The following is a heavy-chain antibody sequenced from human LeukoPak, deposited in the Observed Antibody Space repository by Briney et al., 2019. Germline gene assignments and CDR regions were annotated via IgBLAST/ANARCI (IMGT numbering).Heavy chain of an antibody. Sequence: SETLSLTCTVSGGPISSYYWSWIRQPPGKGLEWIGHIYYSGSTNYNPSLKSRVTISIDTSKNQFSLRLSSVTAADTAVYYCASSCGGDCFGAFDIWGQGTMVTVSS. J-gene: IGHJ3*02. V-gene: IGHV4-59*01. D-gene: IGHD2-21*02. CDR2: IYYSGST. CDR1: GGPISSYY. CDR3: ASSCGGDCFGAFDI.